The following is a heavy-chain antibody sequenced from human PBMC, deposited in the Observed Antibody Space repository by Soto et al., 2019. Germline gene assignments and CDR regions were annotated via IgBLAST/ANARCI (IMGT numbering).Heavy chain of an antibody. CDR3: GRRYIRYSSSWYDPYYYMDV. CDR2: INAGNGNT. D-gene: IGHD6-13*01. J-gene: IGHJ6*03. Sequence: ASVKVSCKASGYTFTSYAMHWVRQAPGQRLEWMGWINAGNGNTKYSQKFQGRVTITRDTSASTAYMELSSLRSEDTAVYYCGRRYIRYSSSWYDPYYYMDVWGKGTTVTVSS. CDR1: GYTFTSYA. V-gene: IGHV1-3*01.